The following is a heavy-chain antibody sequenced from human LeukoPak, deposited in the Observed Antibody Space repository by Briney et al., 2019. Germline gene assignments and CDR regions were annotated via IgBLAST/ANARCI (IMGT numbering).Heavy chain of an antibody. V-gene: IGHV3-23*01. CDR3: AKDGGHDLLLPIDY. Sequence: QSGGSLRLSCAASGFTFSSYAMSWVRQAPGKGLEWVSAISGSGGSTYYADSVKGRFTISRDNSKNTLYLQMNSLRAEDTAVYYCAKDGGHDLLLPIDYWGQGTLVTVSS. J-gene: IGHJ4*02. CDR1: GFTFSSYA. D-gene: IGHD3-22*01. CDR2: ISGSGGST.